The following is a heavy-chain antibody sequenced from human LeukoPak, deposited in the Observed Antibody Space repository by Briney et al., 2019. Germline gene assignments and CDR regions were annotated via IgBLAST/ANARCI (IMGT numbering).Heavy chain of an antibody. D-gene: IGHD4-17*01. CDR3: ARYGPRLAKPLNDMDV. V-gene: IGHV3-21*01. CDR2: ISSSSSYI. Sequence: GGSLRLSCAASGFTFSSYSMNWVRQAPGKGLEWVSSISSSSSYIYYTDSVKGRFTISRDNAKNSLYLQMNSLRAEDTAVYYCARYGPRLAKPLNDMDVWGTGTTVTVS. J-gene: IGHJ6*03. CDR1: GFTFSSYS.